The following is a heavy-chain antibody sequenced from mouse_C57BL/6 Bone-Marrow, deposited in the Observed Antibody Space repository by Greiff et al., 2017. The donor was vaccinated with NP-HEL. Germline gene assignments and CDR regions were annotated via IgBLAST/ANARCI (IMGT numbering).Heavy chain of an antibody. CDR2: IRSKSSNYAT. CDR3: VREEGTGTEEDYYAMDY. D-gene: IGHD4-1*01. V-gene: IGHV10-3*01. Sequence: EVQLVESGGGLVQPKGSLKLSCAASGFTFNTYAMHWVRQAPGKGLEWAARIRSKSSNYATYYADSVKDRFTISRDDSQSMLYLQMNNLKTEDTAMYYCVREEGTGTEEDYYAMDYWGQGTSVTVSS. J-gene: IGHJ4*01. CDR1: GFTFNTYA.